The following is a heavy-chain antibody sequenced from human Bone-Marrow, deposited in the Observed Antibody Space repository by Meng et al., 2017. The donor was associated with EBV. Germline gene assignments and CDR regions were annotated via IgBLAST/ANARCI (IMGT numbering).Heavy chain of an antibody. D-gene: IGHD2/OR15-2a*01. CDR2: IYWDDGE. V-gene: IGHV2-5*02. J-gene: IGHJ5*01. CDR1: RFSFSKRGVR. CDR3: VYSTVRKILRRHFFDS. Sequence: IPLQWPVHMLVKPTQTLPLTCTFSRFSFSKRGVRVGLIRQPPGKALEWLGLIYWDDGEAYNPSLKTGLTITKDTSKEQVVLTMTNVDPVDTATYYCVYSTVRKILRRHFFDSWGQGTLVTVSS.